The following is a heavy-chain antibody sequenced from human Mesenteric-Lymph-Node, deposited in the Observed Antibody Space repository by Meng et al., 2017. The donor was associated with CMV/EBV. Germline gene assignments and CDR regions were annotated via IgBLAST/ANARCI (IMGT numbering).Heavy chain of an antibody. CDR2: INSEGSHT. D-gene: IGHD3-16*01. CDR1: GFTFNKHW. CDR3: ARGGPGAFDI. J-gene: IGHJ3*02. Sequence: GGSLRLSCAASGFTFNKHWMHWVRQVPGKGLVWVPYINSEGSHTTYADSVRGRFTISRDNAKNTLYLQMNSLRAEDTADYYCARGGPGAFDIWGQGTMVTVSS. V-gene: IGHV3-74*01.